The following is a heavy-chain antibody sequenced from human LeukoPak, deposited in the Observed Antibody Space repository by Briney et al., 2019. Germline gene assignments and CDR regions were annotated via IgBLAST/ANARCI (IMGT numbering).Heavy chain of an antibody. CDR1: GYTFTSYY. D-gene: IGHD2-2*01. V-gene: IGHV1-2*02. Sequence: GASVKVSCKASGYTFTSYYMHWVRQAPGQGLEWMGWINPNSGGTNYAQKFQGRVTMTRDTSISTAYMELSRLRSDDTAVYYCAALYCSSTSCPEAGFDYWGQGTLVTVSS. J-gene: IGHJ4*02. CDR2: INPNSGGT. CDR3: AALYCSSTSCPEAGFDY.